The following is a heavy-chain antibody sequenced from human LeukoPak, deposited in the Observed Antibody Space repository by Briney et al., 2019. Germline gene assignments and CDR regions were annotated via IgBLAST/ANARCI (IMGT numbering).Heavy chain of an antibody. V-gene: IGHV3-23*01. CDR1: GFTFSSYA. CDR3: ARSRVTIFAFVDY. CDR2: ISGSSGST. J-gene: IGHJ4*02. D-gene: IGHD3-3*01. Sequence: GGSLRLSCAASGFTFSSYAMSWVRQAPGKGLEWVSAISGSSGSTYYADSVKGRFTISGDNSKNTLYLQMNSLRAEDTAVYYCARSRVTIFAFVDYWGQGTLVTVFS.